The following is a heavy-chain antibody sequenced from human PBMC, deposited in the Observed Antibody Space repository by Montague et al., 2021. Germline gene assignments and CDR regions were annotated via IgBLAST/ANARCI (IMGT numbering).Heavy chain of an antibody. CDR3: ARLDIVLIYWGFDY. CDR2: ITYTGNT. D-gene: IGHD2-8*01. CDR1: GGPISSSNYH. V-gene: IGHV4-39*01. Sequence: SETLSLTCIVSGGPISSSNYHWGWIRQPPGKGLEWIGSITYTGNTYYNPSLKSRVPMSVDTSGNQFSLKLTSVTAADTAVYYCARLDIVLIYWGFDYWGQGTLVTVSS. J-gene: IGHJ4*02.